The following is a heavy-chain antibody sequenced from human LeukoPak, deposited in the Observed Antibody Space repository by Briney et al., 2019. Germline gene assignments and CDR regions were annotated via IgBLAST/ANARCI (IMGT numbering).Heavy chain of an antibody. V-gene: IGHV4-4*02. Sequence: SETLSLTCAVSGDSIRSDSWWIWVRQAPGKGLEWIGERYHDGRRTYNPSLKSRVSISLDESENQFSLELTSVTATDTAVYFCAREKGHLMEVDVWGQGTTVTVSS. CDR2: RYHDGRR. D-gene: IGHD3-3*01. J-gene: IGHJ6*02. CDR1: GDSIRSDSW. CDR3: AREKGHLMEVDV.